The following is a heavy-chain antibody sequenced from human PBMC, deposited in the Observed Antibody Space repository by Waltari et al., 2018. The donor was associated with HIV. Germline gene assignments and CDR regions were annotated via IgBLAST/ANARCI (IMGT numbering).Heavy chain of an antibody. Sequence: QVQLQESGPGLVKPSETLSLTCTVSGGSISSYYWSWIRQPPGKGLEWIGYIEYSGSTNYHHSLKDRVTISVDTSKNPFSLKLSSVTAADTAVYYCARAPTRRSGWYYFDYWGQGTLVTVSS. CDR2: IEYSGST. D-gene: IGHD6-19*01. J-gene: IGHJ4*02. CDR1: GGSISSYY. CDR3: ARAPTRRSGWYYFDY. V-gene: IGHV4-59*01.